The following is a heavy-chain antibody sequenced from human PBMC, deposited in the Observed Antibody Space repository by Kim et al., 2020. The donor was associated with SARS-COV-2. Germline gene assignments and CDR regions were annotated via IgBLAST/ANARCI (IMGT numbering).Heavy chain of an antibody. CDR3: AREGLAVAAKGVGDWFDP. D-gene: IGHD6-19*01. Sequence: GGSLRLSCAASGFTFSSYAMHWVRQAPGKGLEWVAVISYDGSNKYYADSVKGRFTISRDNSKNTLYLQMNSLRAEDTAVYYCAREGLAVAAKGVGDWFDPWGQGTLVTVSP. J-gene: IGHJ5*02. CDR2: ISYDGSNK. V-gene: IGHV3-30-3*01. CDR1: GFTFSSYA.